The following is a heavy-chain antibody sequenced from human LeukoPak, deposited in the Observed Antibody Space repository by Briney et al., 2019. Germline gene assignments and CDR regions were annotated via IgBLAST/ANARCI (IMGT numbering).Heavy chain of an antibody. CDR3: AKDMSAAGLFDY. D-gene: IGHD6-13*01. CDR2: IRYDGSNK. Sequence: PGGSLRLSCAASGFTFSSYGMHWVRQAPGKGLEWVAFIRYDGSNKYYADSVKGRFTISRDNSKNTLYLQMNSPRAEDTAVYYCAKDMSAAGLFDYWGQGTLVTVSS. V-gene: IGHV3-30*02. J-gene: IGHJ4*02. CDR1: GFTFSSYG.